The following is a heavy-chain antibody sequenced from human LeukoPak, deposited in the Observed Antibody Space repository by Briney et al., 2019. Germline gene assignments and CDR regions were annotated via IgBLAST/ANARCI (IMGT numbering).Heavy chain of an antibody. CDR3: ARDRVDILTGYYYYGMDV. J-gene: IGHJ6*02. CDR2: IYHSGST. V-gene: IGHV4-38-2*02. Sequence: SETLSLTCTVSGYSISSGYYWGWIRQPPGKGLEWIGSIYHSGSTYYNPSLKSRATISVDTSKNQFSLKLSSVTAADTAVYYCARDRVDILTGYYYYGMDVWGQGTMVTVSS. CDR1: GYSISSGYY. D-gene: IGHD3-9*01.